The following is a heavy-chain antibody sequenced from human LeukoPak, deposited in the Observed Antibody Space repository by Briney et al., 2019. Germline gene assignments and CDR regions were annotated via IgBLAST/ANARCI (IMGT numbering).Heavy chain of an antibody. V-gene: IGHV4-34*01. D-gene: IGHD2-15*01. J-gene: IGHJ4*02. CDR2: INHSGST. Sequence: GSLRLSCAASGFTFSSYAMSWIRQPPGKGLEWIGEINHSGSTNYNPSLKSRVTISVDTSKNQFSLKLSSVTAADTAVYYCASSGGNLSDYWGQGTLVTVSS. CDR3: ASSGGNLSDY. CDR1: GFTFSSYA.